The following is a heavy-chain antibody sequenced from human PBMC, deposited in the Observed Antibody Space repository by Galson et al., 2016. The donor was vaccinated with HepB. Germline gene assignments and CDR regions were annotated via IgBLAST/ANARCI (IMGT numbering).Heavy chain of an antibody. CDR2: MNPNSGNT. J-gene: IGHJ5*02. D-gene: IGHD3-3*01. V-gene: IGHV1-8*01. CDR3: ARRLGDFWSGYYHQLGGWFDP. CDR1: GYTFNNYE. Sequence: SVKVSCKASGYTFNNYEINWVRQATGQGLEWMGWMNPNSGNTGYAQKFQGRVTMTRNTSISTAFMELSSLRSEDTAVYYCARRLGDFWSGYYHQLGGWFDPWGQGTLVTVSS.